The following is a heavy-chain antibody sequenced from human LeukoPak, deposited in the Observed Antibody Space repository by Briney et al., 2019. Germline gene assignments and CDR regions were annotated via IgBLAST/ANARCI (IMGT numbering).Heavy chain of an antibody. D-gene: IGHD5-18*01. J-gene: IGHJ4*02. CDR3: ARDCRSWVTTIDGGFDY. V-gene: IGHV3-11*01. CDR2: ISSSGSTI. CDR1: GFTVSSNY. Sequence: MAGGSLRLSCAASGFTVSSNYMSWVRQAPGKGLEWVSYISSSGSTIYYADSVKGRFTISRDNAKNSLYLQMNSLRAEDTAVYYCARDCRSWVTTIDGGFDYWGQGTLVTVSS.